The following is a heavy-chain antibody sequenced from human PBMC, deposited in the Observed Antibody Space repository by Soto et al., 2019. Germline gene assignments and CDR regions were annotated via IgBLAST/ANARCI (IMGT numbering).Heavy chain of an antibody. V-gene: IGHV1-69*02. Sequence: QLVQSRAEVKKPGSSVKVSCKASGGDFNSYTISWVRQAPGQGPEWMGTIIPILDVAKNAQKFQGRVTMTADKSTSTVYMGLRSLRSDDTAIYYCAQLWFGELWHGMDVWGQGTTVTVSS. D-gene: IGHD3-10*01. CDR3: AQLWFGELWHGMDV. CDR2: IIPILDVA. CDR1: GGDFNSYT. J-gene: IGHJ6*02.